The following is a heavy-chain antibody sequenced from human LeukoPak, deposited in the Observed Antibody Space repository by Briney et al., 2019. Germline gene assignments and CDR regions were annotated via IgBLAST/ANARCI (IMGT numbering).Heavy chain of an antibody. CDR2: ISGSGGST. CDR3: AKARGYSSSWPDY. CDR1: GFTFSGYA. J-gene: IGHJ4*02. V-gene: IGHV3-23*01. Sequence: PGGSLRLSCAASGFTFSGYAMSWVRQAPGKGLEWVSAISGSGGSTYYADSVKGRFTISRDNSKNTLYLQMNSLRAEDTAVYYCAKARGYSSSWPDYWGQGTLVTVSS. D-gene: IGHD6-13*01.